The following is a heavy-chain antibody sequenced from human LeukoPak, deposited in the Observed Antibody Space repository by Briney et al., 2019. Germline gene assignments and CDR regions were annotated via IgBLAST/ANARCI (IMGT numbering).Heavy chain of an antibody. CDR2: TSAGGGST. D-gene: IGHD4-23*01. J-gene: IGHJ4*02. CDR3: AKRSDYGGNWNYFDN. V-gene: IGHV3-23*01. CDR1: GFTFGSYG. Sequence: GGSLRLSCAASGFTFGSYGMSWVRQAPGKGLEWVSATSAGGGSTYYADSVKGRFTISRDNSKSTLYLQMNTLRAEDTAVYYCAKRSDYGGNWNYFDNWGQGTLVTVSS.